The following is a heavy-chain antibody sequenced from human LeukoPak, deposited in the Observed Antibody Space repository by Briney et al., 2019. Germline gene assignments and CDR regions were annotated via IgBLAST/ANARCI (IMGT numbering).Heavy chain of an antibody. D-gene: IGHD5-24*01. CDR1: GDTFSNCL. Sequence: ASVKVSCKASGDTFSNCLIVWVRQAPGRGLEWMGGIIPIYGTANYAQMFQGRITLTAHESTATAHLDLRSLTSDDTALYFCATHTGGYNYWWFDIWGQGTLVTVSS. CDR2: IIPIYGTA. V-gene: IGHV1-69*13. CDR3: ATHTGGYNYWWFDI. J-gene: IGHJ5*02.